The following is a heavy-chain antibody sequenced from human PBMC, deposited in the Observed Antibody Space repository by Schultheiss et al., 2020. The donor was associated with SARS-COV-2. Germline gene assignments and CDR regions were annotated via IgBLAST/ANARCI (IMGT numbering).Heavy chain of an antibody. CDR2: ISDSGRKT. CDR1: GFTFSNYA. J-gene: IGHJ6*02. V-gene: IGHV3-23*01. CDR3: ARRYDVILPPGLIYYQYYGMDD. D-gene: IGHD2-2*01. Sequence: GGSLRLSCAASGFTFSNYAMSWVRQAPGKGPEWVSAISDSGRKTFYADSVKGRFTISRDNFKDTLYLQMNSLRAEDTAVYYCARRYDVILPPGLIYYQYYGMDDWGQGTTVTVSS.